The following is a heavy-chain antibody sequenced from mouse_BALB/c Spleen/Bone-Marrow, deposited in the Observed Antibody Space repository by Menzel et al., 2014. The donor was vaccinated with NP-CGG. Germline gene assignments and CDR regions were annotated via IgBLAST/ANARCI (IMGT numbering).Heavy chain of an antibody. D-gene: IGHD1-1*01. CDR2: INPSNGGT. CDR3: TRSNYGYWYFDV. Sequence: QVHVKQSGAELVKPGASVKLSCKASGYTFSSYYMYWVKRRPGQGLEWIGEINPSNGGTKFNEKFKSKATLTVDKSSSTAYMQLSSLTSEDSAVYYCTRSNYGYWYFDVWGAGTTVTVSS. CDR1: GYTFSSYY. V-gene: IGHV1S81*02. J-gene: IGHJ1*01.